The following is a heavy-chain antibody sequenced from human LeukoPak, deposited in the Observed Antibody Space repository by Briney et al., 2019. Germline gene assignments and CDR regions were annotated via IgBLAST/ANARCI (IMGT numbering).Heavy chain of an antibody. Sequence: GGSLRLSCAASGFSFNTYNMNWVRQAPGKGLEWVSSITSSGSYIYYADSVKGRFTISRDNAKNSLYLQMNSLRPEDTAVYYCASRIVGTPDYFDYWGQGTLVTVSS. D-gene: IGHD1-26*01. CDR3: ASRIVGTPDYFDY. V-gene: IGHV3-21*01. J-gene: IGHJ4*02. CDR2: ITSSGSYI. CDR1: GFSFNTYN.